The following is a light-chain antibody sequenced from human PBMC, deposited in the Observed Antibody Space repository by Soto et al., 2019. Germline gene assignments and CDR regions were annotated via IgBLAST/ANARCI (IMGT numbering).Light chain of an antibody. V-gene: IGKV3-15*01. Sequence: EIVLTQSLATLSLSPGERATLSCRASQSVSSYLAWYQQKPGQAPRLLIYGASTRATGIPARFSGSGSGTEFTLTISSLQSEDFALYYCQQYNDWPLTFGQGTKVDIK. CDR1: QSVSSY. J-gene: IGKJ1*01. CDR3: QQYNDWPLT. CDR2: GAS.